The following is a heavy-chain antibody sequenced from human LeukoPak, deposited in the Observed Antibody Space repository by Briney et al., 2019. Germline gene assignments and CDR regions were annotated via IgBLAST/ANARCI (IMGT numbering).Heavy chain of an antibody. CDR1: GGSFSGYY. Sequence: NPSETLSLTCAVYGGSFSGYYWSWIRQPPGKGLEWIGEINHSGSTNYNPSLKSRVTISVDTSENQFSLKLSSVTAADMAVYYCAREGYDFWSGYYPDAFDIWGQGTMVTVSS. J-gene: IGHJ3*02. CDR2: INHSGST. D-gene: IGHD3-3*01. V-gene: IGHV4-34*01. CDR3: AREGYDFWSGYYPDAFDI.